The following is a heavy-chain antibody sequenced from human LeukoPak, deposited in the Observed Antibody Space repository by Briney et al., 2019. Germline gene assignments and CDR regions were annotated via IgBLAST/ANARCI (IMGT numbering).Heavy chain of an antibody. J-gene: IGHJ4*02. Sequence: GGSLRLSCAASGFIFSDYGMHWVRQAPGKGLEWVAVISYDGGEIHYGDSVKGRFTISRDNSKNTLYLQMNSLRADDTAVYYCAKDSPVNYDILTGYIDYWGQGTLVTVSS. D-gene: IGHD3-9*01. CDR3: AKDSPVNYDILTGYIDY. CDR1: GFIFSDYG. CDR2: ISYDGGEI. V-gene: IGHV3-30*18.